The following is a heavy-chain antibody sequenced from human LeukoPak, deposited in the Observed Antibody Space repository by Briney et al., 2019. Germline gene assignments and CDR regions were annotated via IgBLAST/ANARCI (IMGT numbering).Heavy chain of an antibody. D-gene: IGHD6-19*01. Sequence: ASVKVSCKASGYTFTGYYMHWVRQAPGQGLEWMGWINPNSGGTNYAQKFQGRVTMTRDTSISTAYMELSRLRSDDTAVYYCARDPQWLVRGPGSDIWGQGTMVTVSS. CDR2: INPNSGGT. J-gene: IGHJ3*02. CDR1: GYTFTGYY. V-gene: IGHV1-2*02. CDR3: ARDPQWLVRGPGSDI.